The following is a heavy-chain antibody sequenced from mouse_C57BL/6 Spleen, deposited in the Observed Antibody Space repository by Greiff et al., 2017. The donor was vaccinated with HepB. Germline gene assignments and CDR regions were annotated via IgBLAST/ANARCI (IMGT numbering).Heavy chain of an antibody. V-gene: IGHV1-64*01. D-gene: IGHD3-1*01. Sequence: QVQLQQPGAELVKPGASVKLSCKASGYTFTSYWMHWVKQRPGQGLEWIGIIHPNSGSTNYNEKFKSKATLTVDKSSSTAYMQLSSLTSEDSAVYYCARRAPGTFDYWGQGTTLTVSS. CDR1: GYTFTSYW. J-gene: IGHJ2*01. CDR3: ARRAPGTFDY. CDR2: IHPNSGST.